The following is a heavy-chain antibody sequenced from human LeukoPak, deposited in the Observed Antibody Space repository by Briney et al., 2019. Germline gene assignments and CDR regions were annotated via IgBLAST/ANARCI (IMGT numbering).Heavy chain of an antibody. D-gene: IGHD4-17*01. CDR2: ISGGGGST. V-gene: IGHV3-23*01. CDR3: AKGAMTTVTTGDY. CDR1: GFIFSSYA. J-gene: IGHJ4*02. Sequence: GGSLRLSCAASGFIFSSYAMIWPRQAPGKALECVSVISGGGGSTYDADSVEGRFTISKDNYKNTLYLQMNSLRDEDTAVYYCAKGAMTTVTTGDYWGQGILVTVSS.